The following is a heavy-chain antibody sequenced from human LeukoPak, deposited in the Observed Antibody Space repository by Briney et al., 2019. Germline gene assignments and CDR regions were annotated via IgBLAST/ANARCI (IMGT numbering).Heavy chain of an antibody. CDR2: IDYSGST. CDR1: GGSISSSSYY. V-gene: IGHV4-39*07. D-gene: IGHD3-3*01. Sequence: SETLSLTCTVSGGSISSSSYYWGWIRQPPGKGLEWIGTIDYSGSTNYNPSLKSRVTISVDTSKNQFSLKLSSVTAADTAVYYCAREGYDFWSGSPNWFDPWGQGTLVTVSS. J-gene: IGHJ5*02. CDR3: AREGYDFWSGSPNWFDP.